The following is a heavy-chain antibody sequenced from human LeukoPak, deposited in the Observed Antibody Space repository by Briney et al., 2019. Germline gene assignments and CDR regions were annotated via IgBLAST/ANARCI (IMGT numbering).Heavy chain of an antibody. CDR1: GGSIRDYQ. V-gene: IGHV4-59*08. D-gene: IGHD1-26*01. CDR2: IYYSGST. J-gene: IGHJ4*02. CDR3: ARFVLGATQSHLDY. Sequence: PSETLSLTCAVSGGSIRDYQWSWIRQPPGKGLEWIGYIYYSGSTNYNPSLKSRVTISVDTSKNQFSLKLSSVTAADTAVYYCARFVLGATQSHLDYWGQGTLVTVSS.